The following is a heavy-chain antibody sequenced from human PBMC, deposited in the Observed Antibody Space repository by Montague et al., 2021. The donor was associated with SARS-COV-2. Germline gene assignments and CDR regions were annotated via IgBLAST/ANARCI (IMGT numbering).Heavy chain of an antibody. CDR2: IYYSGST. Sequence: SETLSLTCSVSGGSITSSSYYWGWIRQSPDKGLEWIGNIYYSGSTYYNPSLKSRVTISVDTSKYQFSLKLSSVTAADTAVYYCVSLWKYGSGSHYAPWDYYNYGVDVWGLGTTVTVSS. D-gene: IGHD3-10*01. CDR3: VSLWKYGSGSHYAPWDYYNYGVDV. J-gene: IGHJ6*02. CDR1: GGSITSSSYY. V-gene: IGHV4-39*01.